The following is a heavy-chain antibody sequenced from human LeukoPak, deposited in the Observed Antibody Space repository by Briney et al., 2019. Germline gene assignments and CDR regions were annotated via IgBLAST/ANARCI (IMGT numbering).Heavy chain of an antibody. CDR1: GYSFINYW. Sequence: GESLKISCKGSGYSFINYWIGWVRQKPGKGLEWMVMIHPGDSDTRYSPSFQGQVTISADKSISTAYLQWSSLKASDTAMYYCAGLARSVGLAFSQYYFDYWGQGTLVTVSS. J-gene: IGHJ4*02. V-gene: IGHV5-51*01. CDR2: IHPGDSDT. CDR3: AGLARSVGLAFSQYYFDY.